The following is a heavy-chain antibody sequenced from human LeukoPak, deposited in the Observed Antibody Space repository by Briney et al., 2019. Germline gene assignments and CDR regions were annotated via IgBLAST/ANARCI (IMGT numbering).Heavy chain of an antibody. CDR2: ISGSGGST. V-gene: IGHV3-23*01. J-gene: IGHJ6*03. CDR3: AKGEWFGALTRYYYYYMDV. CDR1: GFTFSSYG. Sequence: GGTLRLSCAASGFTFSSYGMSWVRQAPGKGLEWDSAISGSGGSTYYADSVKGRFTISRDNSKNTLYLQMNSLRAEDTAVYYCAKGEWFGALTRYYYYYMDVWGKGTTVTISS. D-gene: IGHD3-10*01.